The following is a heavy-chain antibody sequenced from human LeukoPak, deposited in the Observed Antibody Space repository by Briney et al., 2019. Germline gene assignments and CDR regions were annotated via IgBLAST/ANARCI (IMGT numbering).Heavy chain of an antibody. Sequence: TSETLSLTCAVYGGSFSGYYWSWIRQPPGKGLEWIGEINHSGSTNYNPSLKSRVTISVDTSKNQFSLKLSSVTAADTAVYYCARGQWSGYYYFFDYWGQGTLVTVSS. D-gene: IGHD3-22*01. V-gene: IGHV4-34*01. J-gene: IGHJ4*02. CDR2: INHSGST. CDR3: ARGQWSGYYYFFDY. CDR1: GGSFSGYY.